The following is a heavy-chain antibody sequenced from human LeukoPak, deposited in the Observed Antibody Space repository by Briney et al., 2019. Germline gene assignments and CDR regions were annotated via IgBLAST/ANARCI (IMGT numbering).Heavy chain of an antibody. D-gene: IGHD3-22*01. V-gene: IGHV1-3*01. J-gene: IGHJ4*02. CDR1: GYTFNKYA. CDR3: ARDFSYDSSGSTDY. CDR2: INAGNGNT. Sequence: ASVKVSCKASGYTFNKYAMHWVRQAPGQRLEWMGWINAGNGNTRYSQKFQGRVTITRDTSANTAYMELSSLRSEDTAVYYCARDFSYDSSGSTDYWGQGTLVTVPS.